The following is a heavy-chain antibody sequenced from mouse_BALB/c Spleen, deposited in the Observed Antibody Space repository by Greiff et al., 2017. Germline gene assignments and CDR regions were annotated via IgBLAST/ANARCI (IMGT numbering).Heavy chain of an antibody. V-gene: IGHV1-9*01. Sequence: QVQLQQSGAELMKPGASVKISCKATGYTFSSFWIEWVKQRPGHGLEWIGEILPGSGSTNYNEKFKGKATFTADTSSNTAYMQLSSLTSEDSAVYYCARQAVVARKDYFDYWGQGTTLTVSS. CDR1: GYTFSSFW. CDR3: ARQAVVARKDYFDY. J-gene: IGHJ2*01. D-gene: IGHD1-1*01. CDR2: ILPGSGST.